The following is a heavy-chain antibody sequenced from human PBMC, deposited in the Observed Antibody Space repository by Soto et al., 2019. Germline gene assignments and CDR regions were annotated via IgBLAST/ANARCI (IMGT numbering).Heavy chain of an antibody. CDR1: GGSISSSSYY. V-gene: IGHV4-39*01. J-gene: IGHJ6*02. Sequence: QLQLQESGPGLVKPSETLSLTCTVSGGSISSSSYYWGWIRQPPGKGLEWIGSIYYSGSTYYNPSLKSRVTISVDTSKNQFSLKLSSVTAADTAVYYCASLSEYYYYGMDVWGQGTTVTVSS. CDR3: ASLSEYYYYGMDV. CDR2: IYYSGST.